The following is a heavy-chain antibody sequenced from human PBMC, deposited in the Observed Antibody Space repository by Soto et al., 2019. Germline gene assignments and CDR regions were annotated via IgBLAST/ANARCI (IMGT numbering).Heavy chain of an antibody. J-gene: IGHJ6*02. D-gene: IGHD3-16*01. CDR3: ARGETYLGV. CDR2: IIPIFSSR. V-gene: IGHV1-69*01. CDR1: RDTFNKYA. Sequence: QVQLVQSGAEVKKPGSSVKVSCQTSRDTFNKYAFNWVRQAPGQGLEWMGWIIPIFSSRNYAEKFQGRVTITADDSTSTADMELRSLRFEDTAVYYCARGETYLGVWGQGTTVTVSS.